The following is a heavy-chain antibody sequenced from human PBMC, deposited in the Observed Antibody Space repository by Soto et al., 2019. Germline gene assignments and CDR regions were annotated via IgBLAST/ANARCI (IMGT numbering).Heavy chain of an antibody. J-gene: IGHJ4*02. CDR1: GGSITSGGYF. CDR3: ARGEWYSFES. CDR2: IYYSGST. D-gene: IGHD3-3*01. V-gene: IGHV4-31*03. Sequence: PSETLSLTCTVSGGSITSGGYFWSWIRQHPGKGLEWIGYIYYSGSTYYEPSLKSRVTISIDTSNNQLSLTLTSVTAADTAIYYCARGEWYSFESWGQGILVTVSS.